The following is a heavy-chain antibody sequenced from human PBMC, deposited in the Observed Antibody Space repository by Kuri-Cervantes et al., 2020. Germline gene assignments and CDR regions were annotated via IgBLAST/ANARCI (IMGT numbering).Heavy chain of an antibody. V-gene: IGHV3-30-3*01. CDR2: IYFDGSNS. Sequence: GESLKISCAASGFTFSHFSMHWVRQPPGRGLEWVASIYFDGSNSYHAESVKDRFTISRDNSKNILYLQMNSLRAEDTAVYYCARDYSSSRYTPPIYYYYGMDVWGQGTTVTVSS. J-gene: IGHJ6*02. CDR1: GFTFSHFS. CDR3: ARDYSSSRYTPPIYYYYGMDV. D-gene: IGHD6-13*01.